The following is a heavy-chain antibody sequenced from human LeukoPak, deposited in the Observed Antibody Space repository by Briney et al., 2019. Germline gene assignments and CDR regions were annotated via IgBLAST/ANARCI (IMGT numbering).Heavy chain of an antibody. J-gene: IGHJ4*02. V-gene: IGHV3-21*01. D-gene: IGHD3-22*01. CDR2: ISSSSSYI. Sequence: PGGSLRLSCAASGFTFSSYSMNWVRQAPGKGLEWVSSISSSSSYIYYADSVKGRFTISRDNAKNSLYLQMNSLRAEDTAVYYCAREVYYDSSGYYVISVRAVDYFDYWGQGTLVTVSS. CDR1: GFTFSSYS. CDR3: AREVYYDSSGYYVISVRAVDYFDY.